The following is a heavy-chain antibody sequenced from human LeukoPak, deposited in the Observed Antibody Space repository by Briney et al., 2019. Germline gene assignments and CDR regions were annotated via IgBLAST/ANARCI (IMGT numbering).Heavy chain of an antibody. Sequence: PGGSLRLSCATSGFIFTNAWMSWVRQAPGKGLEWVGRIKSESDDGTTHYAAPVKGRFTISRDDSKDTLFLQMNSLQIEDTAVYYCTTDLRGAFDIWGQGTMVTVSS. CDR3: TTDLRGAFDI. CDR2: IKSESDDGTT. J-gene: IGHJ3*02. V-gene: IGHV3-15*01. D-gene: IGHD5-24*01. CDR1: GFIFTNAW.